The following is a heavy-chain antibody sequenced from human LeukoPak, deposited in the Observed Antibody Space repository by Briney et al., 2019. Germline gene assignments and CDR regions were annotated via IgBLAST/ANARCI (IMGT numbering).Heavy chain of an antibody. J-gene: IGHJ4*02. CDR1: GFTFDDYA. Sequence: PGGSLRLSCAASGFTFDDYAMHWVRQAPGKGLEWVSGISWNSGSIGYADSVKGRFTISRDNAKNSLYLQMNSLRPEDTALYYCAKTTLYYGRPFDYWGQGTLVTVSS. D-gene: IGHD2-21*01. V-gene: IGHV3-9*01. CDR3: AKTTLYYGRPFDY. CDR2: ISWNSGSI.